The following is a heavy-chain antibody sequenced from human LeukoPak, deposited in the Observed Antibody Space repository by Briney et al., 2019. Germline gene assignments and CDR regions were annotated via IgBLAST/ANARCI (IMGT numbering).Heavy chain of an antibody. J-gene: IGHJ6*03. CDR3: ARTNSQARDYYYYMDV. V-gene: IGHV3-7*01. CDR1: GFTFTTYW. D-gene: IGHD1-7*01. Sequence: PGGSLRLSCAASGFTFTTYWMSWVRQATGQGLEWVANINQDGNEKYYVDSVKGRFTMSRDNAKNSLYLQMNSLRADDTAVYYCARTNSQARDYYYYMDVWGKGTTVTVSS. CDR2: INQDGNEK.